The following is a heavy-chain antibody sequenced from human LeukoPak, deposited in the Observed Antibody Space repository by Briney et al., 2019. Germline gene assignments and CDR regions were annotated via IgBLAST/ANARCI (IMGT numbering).Heavy chain of an antibody. V-gene: IGHV4-39*07. J-gene: IGHJ3*02. CDR3: ARVAHGDAFDI. CDR1: GGSISSSSYY. Sequence: PSETLSLTCTVSGGSISSSSYYWGWIRQPPGKEREWIGSIYYSGSTYYNPSLKSRVTISVDTSKNQFSLKLSSVTAADTAVYYCARVAHGDAFDIWGQGTMVTVSS. D-gene: IGHD2-15*01. CDR2: IYYSGST.